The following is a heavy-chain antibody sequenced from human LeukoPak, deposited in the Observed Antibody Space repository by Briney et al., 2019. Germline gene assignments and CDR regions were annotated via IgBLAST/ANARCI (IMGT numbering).Heavy chain of an antibody. CDR3: ASGRYDILTGADY. CDR2: IIPIFGTA. J-gene: IGHJ4*02. V-gene: IGHV1-69*13. Sequence: SVTVSCKASGGTFSSYAISWVRQPPGQGLEWMGGIIPIFGTANYAQKFQGRVTITADESTSTAYMELSSLRSEDTAVYYCASGRYDILTGADYWGQGTLVTVSS. D-gene: IGHD3-9*01. CDR1: GGTFSSYA.